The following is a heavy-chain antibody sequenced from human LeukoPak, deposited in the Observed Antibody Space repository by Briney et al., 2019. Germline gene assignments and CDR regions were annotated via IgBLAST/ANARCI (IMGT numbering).Heavy chain of an antibody. D-gene: IGHD3-16*01. V-gene: IGHV4-39*02. CDR3: ASAPRQGSIGGLDY. J-gene: IGHJ4*02. Sequence: SETLSLTCTVSGGSISSSTYYWGWIRQPPGQGLEWIGAIYYTGTTYYNPSLRSRVTISVDTSKNNFSLKLSSVTAADTALYYCASAPRQGSIGGLDYWGQGTLVTVSS. CDR2: IYYTGTT. CDR1: GGSISSSTYY.